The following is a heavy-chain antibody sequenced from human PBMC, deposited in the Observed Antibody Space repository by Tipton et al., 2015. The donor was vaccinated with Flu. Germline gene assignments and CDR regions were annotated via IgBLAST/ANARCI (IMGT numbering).Heavy chain of an antibody. J-gene: IGHJ6*02. CDR3: GRHNYYYYAMDV. Sequence: TLSLTCNVSGDSIRSFYWTWIRQPPGKGLEWIGYTFYSGAAHYNPSLKSRVTISVDTSKNQFSLKLSSVTAADTAVYHCGRHNYYYYAMDVWGQGTTVTVPS. CDR1: GDSIRSFY. CDR2: TFYSGAA. V-gene: IGHV4-59*08.